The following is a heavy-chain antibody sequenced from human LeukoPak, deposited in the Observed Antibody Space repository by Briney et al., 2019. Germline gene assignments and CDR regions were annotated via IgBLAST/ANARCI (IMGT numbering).Heavy chain of an antibody. CDR3: ASGRVSPLFDY. J-gene: IGHJ4*02. Sequence: SETLSLTCTVSGGSISSYYWSSIRQPPGKGLEWIGYIYYSGSTNYNPSLKSRVTISVDTSKNQFSLKLSSVTAADTAVYYCASGRVSPLFDYWGQGTLVTVSS. D-gene: IGHD1-26*01. V-gene: IGHV4-59*01. CDR2: IYYSGST. CDR1: GGSISSYY.